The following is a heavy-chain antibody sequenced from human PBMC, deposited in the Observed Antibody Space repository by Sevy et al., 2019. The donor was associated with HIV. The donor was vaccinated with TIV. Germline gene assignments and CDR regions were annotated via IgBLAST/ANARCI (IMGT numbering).Heavy chain of an antibody. CDR2: ISASSNYI. CDR3: ARGAGIDCRGSSCYLDFDF. V-gene: IGHV3-21*01. CDR1: GFTFSNYA. Sequence: GGSLRLSCAASGFTFSNYAMSWVRQAPGKGLEWVSFISASSNYIYYADSLKGRFTNSRDNAKNSLYLQMNSLRAEDTAVYYCARGAGIDCRGSSCYLDFDFWGQGTLVTVSS. D-gene: IGHD2-2*01. J-gene: IGHJ4*02.